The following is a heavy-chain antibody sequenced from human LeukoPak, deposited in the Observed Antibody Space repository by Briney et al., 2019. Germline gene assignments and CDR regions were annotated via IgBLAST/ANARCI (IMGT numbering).Heavy chain of an antibody. CDR1: GFTFSSYE. CDR2: ISSSGSTI. J-gene: IGHJ5*02. CDR3: AKMTSLSHNWFDL. Sequence: GGSLGLSCAASGFTFSSYEMNWVRQAPGKGLEWVSYISSSGSTIYYADSVKGQFTISRDNSKNTVYLQMNSLRAEDTAVYYCAKMTSLSHNWFDLWGQGTLVTVSS. D-gene: IGHD2-21*02. V-gene: IGHV3-48*03.